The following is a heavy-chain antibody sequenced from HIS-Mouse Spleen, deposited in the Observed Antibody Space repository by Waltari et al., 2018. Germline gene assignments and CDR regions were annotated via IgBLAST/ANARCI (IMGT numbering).Heavy chain of an antibody. V-gene: IGHV3-53*02. Sequence: EVQLVETGGGLIQPGGSLRLSCAASGFTVSSNYMSWVRQAPGKGLEWGSVIYGGGRTYYADSVKGRFTISRDNSKNTLYLQMNSLRAEDTAVYYCARHYYYGSGSYYFDYWGQGTLVTVSS. D-gene: IGHD3-10*01. CDR3: ARHYYYGSGSYYFDY. CDR2: IYGGGRT. CDR1: GFTVSSNY. J-gene: IGHJ4*02.